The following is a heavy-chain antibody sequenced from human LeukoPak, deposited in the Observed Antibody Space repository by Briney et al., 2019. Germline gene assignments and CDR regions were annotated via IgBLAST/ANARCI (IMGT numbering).Heavy chain of an antibody. D-gene: IGHD2-2*01. CDR2: ISSSSSYI. CDR3: ARYVVPARRIFDY. J-gene: IGHJ4*02. Sequence: GGSLRLSCAASGFTFSSYSVNWVRQAPGKGLEWVSSISSSSSYIYYADSVKGRFTISRDNAKNSLYLQMNSLRAEDTAVYYCARYVVPARRIFDYWGQGTLVTVSS. CDR1: GFTFSSYS. V-gene: IGHV3-21*01.